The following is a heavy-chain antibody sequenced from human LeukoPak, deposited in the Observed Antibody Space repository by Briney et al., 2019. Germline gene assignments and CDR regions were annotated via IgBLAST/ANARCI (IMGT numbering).Heavy chain of an antibody. D-gene: IGHD2-2*01. CDR3: ARHRSKYQLLLVWFDP. CDR2: IYYSGST. V-gene: IGHV4-39*01. CDR1: GGSISSSSYY. J-gene: IGHJ5*02. Sequence: SETLSLTCTVSGGSISSSSYYWGWIRQPPGKGLEWIGSIYYSGSTYYNPSLKSRVTISVDTSKNQFSLKLSSVTAADTAVYYCARHRSKYQLLLVWFDPWGQGALVTVSS.